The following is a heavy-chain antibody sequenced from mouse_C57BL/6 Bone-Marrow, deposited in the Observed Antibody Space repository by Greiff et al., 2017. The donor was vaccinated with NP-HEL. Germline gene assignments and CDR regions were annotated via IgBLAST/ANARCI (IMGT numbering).Heavy chain of an antibody. J-gene: IGHJ2*01. Sequence: EVHLVESGPGLVKPSQSLSLTCSVTGYSITSGYYWNWIRQFPGNKLEWMGYISYDGSNNYNPSLKNRISITRDTSKNQFFLKLNSVTTEDTATYYCASRDGYLYYFDYWGQGTTLTVSS. V-gene: IGHV3-6*01. CDR2: ISYDGSN. CDR3: ASRDGYLYYFDY. D-gene: IGHD2-3*01. CDR1: GYSITSGYY.